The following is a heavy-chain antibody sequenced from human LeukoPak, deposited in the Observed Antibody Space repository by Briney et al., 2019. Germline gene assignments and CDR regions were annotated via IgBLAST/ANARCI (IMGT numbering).Heavy chain of an antibody. CDR2: IYHSGST. J-gene: IGHJ5*02. CDR1: GGSISSGGYS. CDR3: TRSAGTTRFDP. V-gene: IGHV4-30-2*01. Sequence: SETLSLTCAVSGGSISSGGYSWSWIRQPPGKGLEWIGYIYHSGSTYYNPSLKSRVPISVDRSKNQFSLKLSSVTAADTAVYYCTRSAGTTRFDPWGQGTLVTVSS. D-gene: IGHD3-10*01.